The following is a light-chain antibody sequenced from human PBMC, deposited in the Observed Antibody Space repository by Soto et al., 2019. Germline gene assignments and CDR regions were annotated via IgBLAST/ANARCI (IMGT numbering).Light chain of an antibody. CDR1: QNIDTS. Sequence: DIQMTQSPSALSASIGDRVTITCRASQNIDTSLAWYQQKPGKAPKSLIFDASNLESGVSSRLRDSGSGTEFTLTIDNLQPDDSGSYYCQHYKAFSPWTFGQGTKVEIK. CDR3: QHYKAFSPWT. V-gene: IGKV1-5*01. CDR2: DAS. J-gene: IGKJ1*01.